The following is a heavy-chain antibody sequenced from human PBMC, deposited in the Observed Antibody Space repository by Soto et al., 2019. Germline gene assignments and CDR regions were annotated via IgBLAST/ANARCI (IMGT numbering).Heavy chain of an antibody. J-gene: IGHJ4*02. CDR2: INHSGST. Sequence: SETLSLTCAVYGGSFSGYYWSWIHQPPGKGLEWIGEINHSGSTNYNPSLKSRVTVSVDTSKNQFSLKLSSVTAADTAVYYCARGVRYYDSSGYYYDYWGQGTLVTVSS. CDR1: GGSFSGYY. V-gene: IGHV4-34*01. CDR3: ARGVRYYDSSGYYYDY. D-gene: IGHD3-22*01.